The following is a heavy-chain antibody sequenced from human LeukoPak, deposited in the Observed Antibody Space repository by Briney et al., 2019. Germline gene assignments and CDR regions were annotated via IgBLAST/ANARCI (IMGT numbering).Heavy chain of an antibody. CDR3: VRVRTEWYPDL. CDR1: GFIFSSSW. V-gene: IGHV3-7*01. Sequence: PGGSLRLSCAASGFIFSSSWMTWVRQAPGLGLEWVANIRQDGNEIFYVDSVKGRFTITRDNAKNSLYLQMNSLRAEDTAIYYLVRVRTEWYPDLWGRGTLVTVSS. J-gene: IGHJ2*01. CDR2: IRQDGNEI. D-gene: IGHD3/OR15-3a*01.